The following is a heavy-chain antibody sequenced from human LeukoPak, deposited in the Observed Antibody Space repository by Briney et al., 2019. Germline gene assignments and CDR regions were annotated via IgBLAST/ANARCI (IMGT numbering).Heavy chain of an antibody. J-gene: IGHJ5*02. D-gene: IGHD1-7*01. CDR2: ISYTGST. Sequence: RPSETLSLTCTVSGGSITSDYWSWIRQPPGKGLEWIGYISYTGSTDYNPSLKSRVTISEDMSKKQFSLKLRSVTAADTAVYYYARKLSRGFDPWGQGTLVTVSS. CDR3: ARKLSRGFDP. V-gene: IGHV4-59*01. CDR1: GGSITSDY.